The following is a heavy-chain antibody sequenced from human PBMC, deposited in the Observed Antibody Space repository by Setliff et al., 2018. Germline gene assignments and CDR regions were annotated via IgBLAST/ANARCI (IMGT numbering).Heavy chain of an antibody. CDR3: SRLVRYCTTTSCQGASGAEL. J-gene: IGHJ4*02. V-gene: IGHV1-18*04. CDR2: ISAYSGNT. D-gene: IGHD2-2*01. Sequence: ASVKVSCKASGYTFSNYGITWVRQAPGQGREWMGWISAYSGNTKDALTLQGRVTMTTDPSTTTAYLELRSLTSDDTAVYYCSRLVRYCTTTSCQGASGAELWGQGTLVTVSS. CDR1: GYTFSNYG.